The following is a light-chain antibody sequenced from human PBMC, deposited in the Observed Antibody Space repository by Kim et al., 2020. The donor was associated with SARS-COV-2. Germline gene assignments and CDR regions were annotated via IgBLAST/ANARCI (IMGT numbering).Light chain of an antibody. CDR1: QSVSRH. Sequence: EIVLTQSPATLSVSPGERATLSCRASQSVSRHLVWYQQRPGQAPRLLISEASTRATGIPARFFGSGSGTEFTLTISSLQSEDSAVYYCQQYKDWPPWTFGQGTKVDIK. CDR3: QQYKDWPPWT. J-gene: IGKJ1*01. V-gene: IGKV3-15*01. CDR2: EAS.